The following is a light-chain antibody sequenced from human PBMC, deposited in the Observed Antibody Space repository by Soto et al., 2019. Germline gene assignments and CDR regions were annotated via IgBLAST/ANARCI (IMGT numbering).Light chain of an antibody. V-gene: IGKV1-39*01. J-gene: IGKJ2*01. CDR3: QQSFNSPMFT. Sequence: DIQMTQSPSSLSASVGDRVTITCQSSQSISNSLNWYQQKPGMAPKLLIYAASTLGYGVPSRFSGSGSSTHFTLTISSLQPDDFATYYCQQSFNSPMFTFXQGTKADIK. CDR1: QSISNS. CDR2: AAS.